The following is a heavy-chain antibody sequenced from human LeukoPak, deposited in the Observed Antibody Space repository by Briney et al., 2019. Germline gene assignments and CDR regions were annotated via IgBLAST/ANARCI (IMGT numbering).Heavy chain of an antibody. D-gene: IGHD3-10*01. Sequence: GGSLRLSCAASGFTFSSYAMSWVRQTPGKGLEWVSAISGSGGSTYYADSVKGRFTISRDNSKNTLYLQMNSLRAEDTAVYYCAKLRAEWFGELLFGYWGQGTLVTVSS. V-gene: IGHV3-23*01. J-gene: IGHJ4*02. CDR1: GFTFSSYA. CDR3: AKLRAEWFGELLFGY. CDR2: ISGSGGST.